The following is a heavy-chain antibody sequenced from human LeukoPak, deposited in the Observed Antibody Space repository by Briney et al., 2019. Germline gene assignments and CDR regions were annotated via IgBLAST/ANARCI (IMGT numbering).Heavy chain of an antibody. Sequence: GASVKVSCKASGGTFSSYAISWVRQAPGQGLEWMGGIIPIFGTANYAQKFQGRVTITADESTSTAYMELSSLRSEDTAVYYCARAPYYYDSSGYYDHDYWGQGTLVTVSS. CDR3: ARAPYYYDSSGYYDHDY. V-gene: IGHV1-69*13. J-gene: IGHJ4*02. CDR2: IIPIFGTA. CDR1: GGTFSSYA. D-gene: IGHD3-22*01.